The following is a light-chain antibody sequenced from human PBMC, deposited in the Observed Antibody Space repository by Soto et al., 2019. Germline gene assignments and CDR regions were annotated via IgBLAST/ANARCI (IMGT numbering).Light chain of an antibody. CDR1: SSDVGGYTY. CDR3: CSYAGSYTWV. V-gene: IGLV2-11*01. Sequence: QSALTQPRSVSGSPGQSVTISCTGTSSDVGGYTYVSWYQQHPGKAPKLIIYDVSKRPSGVPDRFSGSKSGNTASLTISGLRAEDEADYYCCSYAGSYTWVFGGGTKLTV. CDR2: DVS. J-gene: IGLJ2*01.